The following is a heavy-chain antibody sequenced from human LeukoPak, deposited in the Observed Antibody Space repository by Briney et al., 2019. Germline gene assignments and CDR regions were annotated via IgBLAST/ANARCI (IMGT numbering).Heavy chain of an antibody. Sequence: SETLSLTCTVSGGSISSSSYYWGWIRQPPGKGLEWIGSIYYSGSTYYNPSLKSRVTISVDTSKNQFSLKVRSVTAADTAMYYCARESGGYRPFDYRGQGTPVTVSS. CDR2: IYYSGST. J-gene: IGHJ4*02. CDR3: ARESGGYRPFDY. D-gene: IGHD1-26*01. CDR1: GGSISSSSYY. V-gene: IGHV4-39*07.